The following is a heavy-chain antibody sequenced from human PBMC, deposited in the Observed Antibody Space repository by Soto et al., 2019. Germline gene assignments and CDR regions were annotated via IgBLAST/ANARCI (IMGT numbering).Heavy chain of an antibody. V-gene: IGHV3-23*01. CDR2: ISATGATT. J-gene: IGHJ1*01. D-gene: IGHD2-15*01. Sequence: GGSMRLSCVASGFTFSDYAMTWVRQAPGKGLEWVSVISATGATTYYADSVRGRFTISRDNSKNTLNLQMNDLRVEDTAVIYCAKGRKSTEKDIAVMLAAASSIQHWGQGTLVTVSS. CDR3: AKGRKSTEKDIAVMLAAASSIQH. CDR1: GFTFSDYA.